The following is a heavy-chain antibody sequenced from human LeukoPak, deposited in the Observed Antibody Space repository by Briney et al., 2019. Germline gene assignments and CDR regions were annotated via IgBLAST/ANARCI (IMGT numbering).Heavy chain of an antibody. Sequence: GEPLKISCPGSGYNFAIYWIDWVRQVPGKGLEWMGSIYPGDSDTKYSPSFQGHVTTSADRSTNTAYLQWRSLQASDTAIYYGARRGDSSSWTPPYLDYWGPGTLVTVSS. CDR3: ARRGDSSSWTPPYLDY. CDR1: GYNFAIYW. D-gene: IGHD6-13*01. V-gene: IGHV5-51*01. J-gene: IGHJ4*02. CDR2: IYPGDSDT.